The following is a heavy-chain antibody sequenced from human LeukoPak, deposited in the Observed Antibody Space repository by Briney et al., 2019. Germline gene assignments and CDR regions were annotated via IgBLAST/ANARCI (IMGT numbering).Heavy chain of an antibody. CDR1: GFTFSSYS. Sequence: PGGSLRLSCAASGFTFSSYSMNWVRQPPGKGLEWVSSISSSSSYIYYADSVKGRFTISRDNAKNSLYLQMNSLRAEDTAVYYCARDGKYSSGWPGGYWGQGTLVTVSS. CDR2: ISSSSSYI. J-gene: IGHJ4*02. CDR3: ARDGKYSSGWPGGY. V-gene: IGHV3-21*01. D-gene: IGHD6-19*01.